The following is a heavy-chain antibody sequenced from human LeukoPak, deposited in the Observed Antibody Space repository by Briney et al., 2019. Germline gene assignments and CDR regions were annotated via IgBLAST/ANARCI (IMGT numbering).Heavy chain of an antibody. D-gene: IGHD6-19*01. CDR2: IIPIFGTA. V-gene: IGHV1-69*13. CDR1: GGTFSIYA. Sequence: GASVTVSCKTSGGTFSIYAISWVRQAPGQGLEWMGVIIPIFGTANYAQKFQGRVTITADESTSTAYMELSSLRSEDTAVYYCASPRQWLVPAEYFQHWGQGTLVTVSS. CDR3: ASPRQWLVPAEYFQH. J-gene: IGHJ1*01.